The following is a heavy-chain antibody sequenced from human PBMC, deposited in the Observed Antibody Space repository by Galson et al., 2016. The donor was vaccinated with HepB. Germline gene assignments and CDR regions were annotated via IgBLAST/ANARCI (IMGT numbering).Heavy chain of an antibody. CDR1: GYTLTSYA. Sequence: SVKVSCKASGYTLTSYATHWVRQAPGQRLEWMGWINAGKGNTKYSQKFQGRVTITRDTSASTAYMELSSLGSEDTAVYYCARDPGGSKTRVDYWGQGTLVTVSS. CDR2: INAGKGNT. CDR3: ARDPGGSKTRVDY. V-gene: IGHV1-3*01. D-gene: IGHD1-26*01. J-gene: IGHJ4*02.